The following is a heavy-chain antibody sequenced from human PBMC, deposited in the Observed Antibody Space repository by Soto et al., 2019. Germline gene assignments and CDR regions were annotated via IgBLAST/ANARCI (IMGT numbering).Heavy chain of an antibody. V-gene: IGHV1-18*01. J-gene: IGHJ5*02. CDR3: ARTYCSGGSCYSPWFDP. Sequence: QVQLVQSGAELKKPGASVKVSCKASGYTFTTYGITWVRQAPGQGLEWMGWISAYNGNTNYAQNLQGRVAMTTDTSTSTAYMELRSLRSDDTAVYYCARTYCSGGSCYSPWFDPWGQGTLVTGSS. D-gene: IGHD2-15*01. CDR1: GYTFTTYG. CDR2: ISAYNGNT.